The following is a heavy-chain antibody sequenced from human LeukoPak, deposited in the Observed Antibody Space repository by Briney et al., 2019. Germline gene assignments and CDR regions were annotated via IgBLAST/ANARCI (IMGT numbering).Heavy chain of an antibody. CDR3: ARRTYYYDSSGYSYWFDP. V-gene: IGHV5-51*01. CDR1: GYSFTSYW. D-gene: IGHD3-22*01. Sequence: PGESLQISCKGSGYSFTSYWIGWVRQMPGKGLEWMGIIYPGDSDTRYSPSFQGQVTISADKSISTAYLQWSSLKASDTAMYYCARRTYYYDSSGYSYWFDPWGQGTLVTVSS. CDR2: IYPGDSDT. J-gene: IGHJ5*02.